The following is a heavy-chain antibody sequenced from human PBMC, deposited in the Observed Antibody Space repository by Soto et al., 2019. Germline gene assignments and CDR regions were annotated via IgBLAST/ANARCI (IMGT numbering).Heavy chain of an antibody. D-gene: IGHD1-26*01. CDR3: ARVDRTIPTYFSYGMDV. V-gene: IGHV3-30-3*01. CDR2: ISYDGSDR. CDR1: GFISSYYA. Sequence: QVQLVESGGGVVQPGRSLRLSCAASGFISSYYAMHWVRQAPGKGLEWVAVISYDGSDRYYADSVKGRFTISRDNSKNTLYLQMSSLRTEYTAVYYCARVDRTIPTYFSYGMDVWGLGTTVTVSS. J-gene: IGHJ6*02.